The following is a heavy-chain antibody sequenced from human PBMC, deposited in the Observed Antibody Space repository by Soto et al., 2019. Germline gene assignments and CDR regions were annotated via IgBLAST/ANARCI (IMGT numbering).Heavy chain of an antibody. V-gene: IGHV3-53*01. Sequence: GGSLRLSCAASGFTVSSNYMSWVRQAPGKGLEWVSVIYSGGSTYYADSVKGRFTISRDNSKTTLYLQMNSLRAEDTAVYYCAREGGYDYVWGSYRPIDYWGQGTLVTVSS. J-gene: IGHJ4*02. CDR3: AREGGYDYVWGSYRPIDY. CDR2: IYSGGST. CDR1: GFTVSSNY. D-gene: IGHD3-16*02.